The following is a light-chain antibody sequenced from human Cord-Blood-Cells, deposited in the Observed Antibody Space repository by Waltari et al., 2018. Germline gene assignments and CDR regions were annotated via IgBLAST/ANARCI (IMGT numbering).Light chain of an antibody. V-gene: IGLV2-23*01. J-gene: IGLJ3*02. Sequence: QSALTQPASVSGSPGQSITISCTGTSSDVGSYNLVSWYQQHQGKAPKLMIYEGSKRTSAVSIRFSASKSGNGASLTISGLQAEDEADYYCCSYAGSSTWVFGGGTKLTVL. CDR3: CSYAGSSTWV. CDR1: SSDVGSYNL. CDR2: EGS.